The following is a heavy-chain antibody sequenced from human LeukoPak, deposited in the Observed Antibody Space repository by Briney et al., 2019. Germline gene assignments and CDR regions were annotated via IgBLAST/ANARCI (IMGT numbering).Heavy chain of an antibody. CDR1: GGSVSSGSYY. CDR2: IYYSGST. V-gene: IGHV4-61*01. Sequence: SETLSLTCTVAGGSVSSGSYYWSWIRQPPGKGLEWIGYIYYSGSTNYNPSLKSRVTISVDTSKNQFSLKLSSVTAADTAVYYCAREFSSGSYPGDDAFDIWGQGTMVTVSS. D-gene: IGHD1-26*01. CDR3: AREFSSGSYPGDDAFDI. J-gene: IGHJ3*02.